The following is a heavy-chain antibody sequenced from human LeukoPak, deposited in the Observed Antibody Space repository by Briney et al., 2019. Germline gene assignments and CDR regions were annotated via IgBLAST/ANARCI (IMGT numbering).Heavy chain of an antibody. J-gene: IGHJ4*02. D-gene: IGHD6-13*01. CDR2: IYSSGST. Sequence: SETLSLTCTVSGGSISNFYWSWIRQPAGKTLEWIGRIYSSGSTNYNPSLKSRVTMSLDTSKYQFSLKLSSVTAADTAVYFCARETTGAGTARPFDYWGQGTLVTVSS. CDR1: GGSISNFY. V-gene: IGHV4-4*07. CDR3: ARETTGAGTARPFDY.